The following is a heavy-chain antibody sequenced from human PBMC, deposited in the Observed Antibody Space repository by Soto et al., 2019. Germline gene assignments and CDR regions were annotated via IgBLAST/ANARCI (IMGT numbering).Heavy chain of an antibody. CDR1: ASSISDNY. CDR3: ARDGYDYWIAE. CDR2: IYYIGST. Sequence: TLPLTCTASASSISDNYCSWIRQPRGKALEWIGYIYYIGSTNYNPSLKSRVTISMDTSKNQFSIRLSSVTAAAPAVYYCARDGYDYWIAEWGQGSQVTVCS. D-gene: IGHD5-12*01. V-gene: IGHV4-59*12. J-gene: IGHJ4*02.